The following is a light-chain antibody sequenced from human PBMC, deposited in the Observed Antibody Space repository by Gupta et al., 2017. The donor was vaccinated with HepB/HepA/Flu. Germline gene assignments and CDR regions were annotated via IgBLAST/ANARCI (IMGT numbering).Light chain of an antibody. J-gene: IGLJ2*01. CDR3: AAWDSSRGHVG. Sequence: SYVLTPTSSVSVAPGTTAPITCGGTNIGDKSVHWYQQKPGQAPVLVVYEDSDRPSGIPERFSGSNSGTTATLTISRIEVGEEADYYCAAWDSSRGHVGFGGGTKMTVL. CDR2: EDS. V-gene: IGLV3-21*03. CDR1: NIGDKS.